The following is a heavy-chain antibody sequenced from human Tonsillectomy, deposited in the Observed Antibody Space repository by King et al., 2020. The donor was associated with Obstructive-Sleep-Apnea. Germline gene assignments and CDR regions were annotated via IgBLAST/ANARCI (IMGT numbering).Heavy chain of an antibody. CDR3: ARAQIDYYDTSGYYPNDAFDI. J-gene: IGHJ3*02. V-gene: IGHV3-7*03. CDR2: IKQDGSEK. Sequence: VQLVESGGGLVQPGGSLRLSCAASGFTFSSYWLTWVRQAPGKGLEWVASIKQDGSEKYYVGSVKGRFTISRDNANNSLYLQMNSLRAEDTAVYYCARAQIDYYDTSGYYPNDAFDIWGQGTVVTVSS. CDR1: GFTFSSYW. D-gene: IGHD3-22*01.